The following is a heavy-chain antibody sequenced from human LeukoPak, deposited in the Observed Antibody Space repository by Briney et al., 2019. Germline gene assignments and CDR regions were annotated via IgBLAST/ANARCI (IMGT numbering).Heavy chain of an antibody. CDR2: IYDSGST. CDR3: ARHMYSGRYYGIDY. D-gene: IGHD1-26*01. CDR1: GGSISSYY. Sequence: SETLSLTCTVSGGSISSYYWSWIRQTPGKGLEWIGYIYDSGSTNYNPSLKSRVTISIDTSKNQFSLKLSSVTAADTAVYYCARHMYSGRYYGIDYRGKGTLVTVSS. J-gene: IGHJ4*02. V-gene: IGHV4-59*08.